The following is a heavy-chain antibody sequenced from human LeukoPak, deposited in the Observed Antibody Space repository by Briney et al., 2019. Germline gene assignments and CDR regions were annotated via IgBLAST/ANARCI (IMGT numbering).Heavy chain of an antibody. D-gene: IGHD5-18*01. CDR1: GYTFTGYY. CDR2: INPNSGGT. CDR3: AGRPDTAIVAIFDY. V-gene: IGHV1-2*02. J-gene: IGHJ4*02. Sequence: ASVKVSCKASGYTFTGYYLHWVRQAPGQGLEWMGWINPNSGGTNYAQKFQGRVTMTGDTSISTAYMELSRLISDDTAIYFCAGRPDTAIVAIFDYWGQGTLVTVSS.